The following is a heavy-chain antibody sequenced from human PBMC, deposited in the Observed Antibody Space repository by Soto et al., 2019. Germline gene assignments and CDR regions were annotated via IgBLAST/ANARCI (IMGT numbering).Heavy chain of an antibody. CDR1: VGSISSYY. D-gene: IGHD2-15*01. Sequence: PSETLSLTCTVSVGSISSYYWSWIRQPPGKGLVWIGYIYYSGSTNYNPSLKSRVTISVDTSKNQFSLKLSSVTAADTAVYYCARLPYCSGGSCYSIDDAFDIWGQGTMVTVSS. CDR3: ARLPYCSGGSCYSIDDAFDI. CDR2: IYYSGST. J-gene: IGHJ3*02. V-gene: IGHV4-59*08.